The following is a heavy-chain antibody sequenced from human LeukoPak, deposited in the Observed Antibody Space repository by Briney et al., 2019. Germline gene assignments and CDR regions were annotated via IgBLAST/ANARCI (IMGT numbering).Heavy chain of an antibody. CDR3: ARPDNVGWSHGFDM. V-gene: IGHV3-21*01. Sequence: GGSLRLSYAASGFTLSTFSVHWVRQTPGKGLEWVSAISGSGSDIYYADSVQGRFTISRDNPKRSLYLQMNSLRVEDTALYYCARPDNVGWSHGFDMWGQGTLVTVSS. CDR2: ISGSGSDI. J-gene: IGHJ3*02. D-gene: IGHD6-19*01. CDR1: GFTLSTFS.